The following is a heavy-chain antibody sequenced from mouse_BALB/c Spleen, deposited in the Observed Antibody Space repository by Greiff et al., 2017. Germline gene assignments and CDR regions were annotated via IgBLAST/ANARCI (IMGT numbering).Heavy chain of an antibody. CDR2: ISSGSSTI. Sequence: VQLQQSGGGLVQPGGSRKLSCAASGFTFSSFGMHWVRQAPEKGLEWVAYISSGSSTIYYADTVKGRFTISRDNPKNTLFLQMTSLRSEDTAMYYCAREGSFPPFDYWGQGTTLTVSS. CDR3: AREGSFPPFDY. J-gene: IGHJ2*01. V-gene: IGHV5-17*02. CDR1: GFTFSSFG.